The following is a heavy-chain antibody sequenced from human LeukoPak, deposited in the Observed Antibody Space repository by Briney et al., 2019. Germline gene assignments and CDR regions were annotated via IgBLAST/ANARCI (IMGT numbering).Heavy chain of an antibody. V-gene: IGHV3-30*18. Sequence: GGSLRLSCAASGFTFSSYGMHWVRQAPGKGLEWVAVISYDGSDKYSADSVKGRFTISRDNSKNTLYLQMNSLGAEDTAVYYCAKNAHYQGYSYGGIDYWGQGTPVTVSS. J-gene: IGHJ4*02. D-gene: IGHD5-18*01. CDR3: AKNAHYQGYSYGGIDY. CDR2: ISYDGSDK. CDR1: GFTFSSYG.